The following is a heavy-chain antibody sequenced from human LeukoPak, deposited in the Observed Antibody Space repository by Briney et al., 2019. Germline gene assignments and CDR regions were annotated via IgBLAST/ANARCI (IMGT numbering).Heavy chain of an antibody. Sequence: PSETLSLTCTVSGGSISSDSYYWSWIRQPAGKGLEWIGRIYTSGSTNYNPSLKSRVTISVDTSKNQFSLKLSSVTAADTAVYYCARDHGWGWGPAAMLSLDVWGKGTTVTVSS. D-gene: IGHD2-2*01. J-gene: IGHJ6*04. CDR2: IYTSGST. CDR3: ARDHGWGWGPAAMLSLDV. CDR1: GGSISSDSYY. V-gene: IGHV4-61*02.